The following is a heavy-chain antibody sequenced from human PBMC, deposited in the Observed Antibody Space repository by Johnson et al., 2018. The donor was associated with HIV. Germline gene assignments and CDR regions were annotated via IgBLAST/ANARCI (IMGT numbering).Heavy chain of an antibody. CDR2: ISWNSGIT. CDR1: GFTFDDYA. V-gene: IGHV3-9*01. D-gene: IGHD2-21*01. CDR3: ARGGGDCGGDCFLGAFDI. Sequence: VYLVESGGGVVQPGRSLRLSCAASGFTFDDYAMHWVRQAPGKGPEWVSGISWNSGITGYADSVKGRFTISTDNAKNSLYLQMHSLRAEDTALYYCARGGGDCGGDCFLGAFDIWGQGTMVTVSS. J-gene: IGHJ3*02.